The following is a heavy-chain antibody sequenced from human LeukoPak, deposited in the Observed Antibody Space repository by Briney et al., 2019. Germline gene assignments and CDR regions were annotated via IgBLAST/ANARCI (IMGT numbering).Heavy chain of an antibody. J-gene: IGHJ3*02. D-gene: IGHD1-26*01. V-gene: IGHV4-61*02. CDR1: GGSISSGSYY. CDR2: IYTSGST. Sequence: SQTLSLTCTVSGGSISSGSYYWSWIRQSAGKGLEWIGRIYTSGSTNYNPSLKSRVTISVDTSKNQFPLKLSSVTAADTAVYYCAREPRRYSGSYYSAFDIWGQGTMVTVSS. CDR3: AREPRRYSGSYYSAFDI.